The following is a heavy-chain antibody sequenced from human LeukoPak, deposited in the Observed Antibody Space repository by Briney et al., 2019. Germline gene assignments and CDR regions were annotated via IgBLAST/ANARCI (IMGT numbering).Heavy chain of an antibody. CDR2: ISYDGSNK. V-gene: IGHV3-30-3*01. Sequence: GGSLRLSCAASGFTFSSYAMHWVRQAPGKGLEWVAVISYDGSNKYYADSVKGRFTISRDNSKNTLYLQMNSLRAEDTAVYYCAREALNYYDSSGYAEDWGQGTMVTVSS. J-gene: IGHJ3*01. CDR3: AREALNYYDSSGYAED. D-gene: IGHD3-22*01. CDR1: GFTFSSYA.